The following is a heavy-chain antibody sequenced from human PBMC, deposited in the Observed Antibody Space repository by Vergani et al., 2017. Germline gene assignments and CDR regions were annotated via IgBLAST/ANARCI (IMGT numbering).Heavy chain of an antibody. J-gene: IGHJ3*02. CDR3: ARDIEMATKTNDAFDI. CDR1: GGSISSGSYY. V-gene: IGHV4-61*02. Sequence: QVQLQESGPGLVKPSQTLSLTCTVSGGSISSGSYYWSWIRQPAGKGLEWIGRIYTSGSTNYNPSLKSRVTISVDTSKNQFSLKLSSVTAADTAVYYCARDIEMATKTNDAFDIWGQGTMVTVSS. CDR2: IYTSGST. D-gene: IGHD5-24*01.